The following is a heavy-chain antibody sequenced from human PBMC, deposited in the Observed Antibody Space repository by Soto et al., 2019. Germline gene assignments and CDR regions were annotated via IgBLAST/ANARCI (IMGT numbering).Heavy chain of an antibody. Sequence: PGESLKISCAASGFTFSDYYMTWIRQAPGKGLEWVSFTRDSGATIYYADSVKGRFTLSRDNAKNLLYLQMNNLRAEDTAVYYCARDSFYFDYWGQGVMVTVYS. CDR1: GFTFSDYY. V-gene: IGHV3-11*01. CDR3: ARDSFYFDY. CDR2: TRDSGATI. J-gene: IGHJ4*02.